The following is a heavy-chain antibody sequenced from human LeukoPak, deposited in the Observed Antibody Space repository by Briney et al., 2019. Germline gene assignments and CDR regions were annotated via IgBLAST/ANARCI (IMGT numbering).Heavy chain of an antibody. D-gene: IGHD4-17*01. CDR1: GFTFSNYE. CDR3: ARTQRFGDYNLDY. J-gene: IGHJ4*02. CDR2: IRNSGSTT. V-gene: IGHV3-48*03. Sequence: GGSLRLSCAASGFTFSNYEMNWVRQAPGKGPEWVSYIRNSGSTTYYADSVKGRFTVFRDNAKNALYLQMNSLRAEDTAVYYCARTQRFGDYNLDYWGQGTLVTVSS.